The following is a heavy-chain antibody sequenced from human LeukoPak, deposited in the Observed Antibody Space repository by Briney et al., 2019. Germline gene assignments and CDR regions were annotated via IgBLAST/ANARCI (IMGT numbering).Heavy chain of an antibody. CDR3: ARPSFRTGSYFDH. V-gene: IGHV3-7*01. CDR1: GFTVSSNY. D-gene: IGHD3/OR15-3a*01. Sequence: GGSLRLSCAASGFTVSSNYMSWVRQAPGKGLEWVANIEEYGNEIHYVDSVKGRFTISRDNTKTSLSLQMNSLRVEDTAVYYCARPSFRTGSYFDHWGQGTLVTVSS. J-gene: IGHJ4*02. CDR2: IEEYGNEI.